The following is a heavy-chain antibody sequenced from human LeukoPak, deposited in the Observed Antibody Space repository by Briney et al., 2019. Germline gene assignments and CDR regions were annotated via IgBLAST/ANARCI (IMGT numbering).Heavy chain of an antibody. CDR2: ISSSSSSYT. CDR3: ARDLKGWITMIEAGYFDY. J-gene: IGHJ4*02. CDR1: GFTFSDYA. D-gene: IGHD3-22*01. V-gene: IGHV3-11*06. Sequence: PGGSLRLSCAASGFTFSDYAMTWVRQAPGKGLEWVSYISSSSSSYTNYADSVKGRFTISRDNAKNSLYLQMNSLRAEDTAVYYCARDLKGWITMIEAGYFDYWGQGTLVTVSS.